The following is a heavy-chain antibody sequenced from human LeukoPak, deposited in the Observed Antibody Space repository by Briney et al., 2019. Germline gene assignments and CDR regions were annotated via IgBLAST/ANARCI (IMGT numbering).Heavy chain of an antibody. V-gene: IGHV4-39*01. CDR1: GGSISSSSYY. CDR3: ARLRASSIDY. D-gene: IGHD6-13*01. J-gene: IGHJ4*02. CDR2: IYYSGST. Sequence: PSETLSLTCTVSGGSISSSSYYWGWIRQPPGKGLEWIGSIYYSGSTYYNPSLKSRVTISVDTSKNQSSLKLSSVTAADTAVYYCARLRASSIDYWGQGTLVTVSS.